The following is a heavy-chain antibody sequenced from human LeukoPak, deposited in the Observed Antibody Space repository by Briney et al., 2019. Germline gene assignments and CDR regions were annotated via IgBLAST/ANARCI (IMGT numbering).Heavy chain of an antibody. D-gene: IGHD2-15*01. CDR2: IRSKANNYAT. Sequence: GGSLRLSCAASGFTFSGSVMHWVRQASGKGLEWVGRIRSKANNYATAYVASVKGRFTISRDDSKNTAFLQMNSLKTEDTAVYYCTSNYCSGGSCYRTSGFDPWGQGTLVTVSS. CDR3: TSNYCSGGSCYRTSGFDP. J-gene: IGHJ5*02. CDR1: GFTFSGSV. V-gene: IGHV3-73*01.